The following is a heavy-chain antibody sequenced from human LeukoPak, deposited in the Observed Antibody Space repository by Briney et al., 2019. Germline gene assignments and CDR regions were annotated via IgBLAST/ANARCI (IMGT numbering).Heavy chain of an antibody. CDR1: GFTFSSYA. D-gene: IGHD3-22*01. V-gene: IGHV3-23*01. Sequence: GGSLRLSCAASGFTFSSYAMSWVRQAPGKGLEWVPSITSSGAATYYADSVKGRFTISRDNSDNTLYLQMNSLRAEDTAVYYCAKDRPNYYGSNGHYYKLNGDCWGQRTLVTVSS. J-gene: IGHJ4*02. CDR2: ITSSGAAT. CDR3: AKDRPNYYGSNGHYYKLNGDC.